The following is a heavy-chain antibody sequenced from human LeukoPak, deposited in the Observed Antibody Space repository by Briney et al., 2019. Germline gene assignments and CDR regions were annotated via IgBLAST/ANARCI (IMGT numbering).Heavy chain of an antibody. CDR3: ARDEAYSGTYAVT. CDR2: ISSSSGTI. J-gene: IGHJ5*02. D-gene: IGHD1-26*01. CDR1: GFTFSSYS. V-gene: IGHV3-48*02. Sequence: PGGSLRLSCAASGFTFSSYSMNWVRQAPGKGLEWVSYISSSSGTIHYADSVKGRFTISRDNAKKLLFLQMDSLRDEDTAVYYCARDEAYSGTYAVTWGQGTLVTVSS.